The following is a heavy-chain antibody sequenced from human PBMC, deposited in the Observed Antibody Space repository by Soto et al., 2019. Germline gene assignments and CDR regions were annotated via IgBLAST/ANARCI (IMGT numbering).Heavy chain of an antibody. CDR3: ARSNWNAFDY. J-gene: IGHJ4*02. V-gene: IGHV3-7*05. CDR2: INEDGSGK. Sequence: GGSLRLSCAASGLTFSYYWMSWVRQAPGKGLEWVANINEDGSGKNYVDSMKGRFTISRDNAKNSLYLQMDSLRVHDTAVYFCARSNWNAFDYWGQGALVTVSS. D-gene: IGHD1-20*01. CDR1: GLTFSYYW.